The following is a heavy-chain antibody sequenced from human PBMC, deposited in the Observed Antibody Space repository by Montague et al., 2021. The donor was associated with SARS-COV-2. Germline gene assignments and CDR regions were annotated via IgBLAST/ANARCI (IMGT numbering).Heavy chain of an antibody. D-gene: IGHD2-8*01. J-gene: IGHJ6*02. V-gene: IGHV4-59*01. CDR3: ARVPFVGRPCMNYDYGMDV. Sequence: SETLSLTCTVSGGSISSYYWSWIRQPPGKGLEWIGYIYYSGNTNXXPSLKSRVTISVDTSKNQFSLKLSSVTAADTAVYYCARVPFVGRPCMNYDYGMDVWGQGTTVTVSS. CDR1: GGSISSYY. CDR2: IYYSGNT.